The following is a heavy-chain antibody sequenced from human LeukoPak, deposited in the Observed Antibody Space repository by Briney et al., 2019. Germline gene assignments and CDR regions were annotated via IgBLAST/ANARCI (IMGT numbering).Heavy chain of an antibody. J-gene: IGHJ5*02. CDR1: GYTFTSYD. Sequence: ASVKVSCKASGYTFTSYDINWVRQGTGQGLEWMGWMNPDRGETGYAQKFQGRVTMTRNTSISTAYMELSSLRSEDTAVYYCASVGTIRGGWFDPWGQGPLVTVSS. CDR2: MNPDRGET. CDR3: ASVGTIRGGWFDP. D-gene: IGHD3-9*01. V-gene: IGHV1-8*01.